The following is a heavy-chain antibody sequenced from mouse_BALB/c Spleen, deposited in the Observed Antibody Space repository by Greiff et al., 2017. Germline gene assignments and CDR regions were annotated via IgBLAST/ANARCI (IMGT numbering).Heavy chain of an antibody. CDR3: ASYDGWFAY. V-gene: IGHV1-82*01. D-gene: IGHD2-12*01. CDR2: IYPGDGDT. Sequence: VQLQQSGPELVKPGASVKISCKASGYAFSSSWMNWVKQRPGQGLEWIGRIYPGDGDTNYNGKFKGKATLTADKSSSTAYMQLSSLTSVDSAVYFCASYDGWFAYWGQGTLVTVSA. J-gene: IGHJ3*01. CDR1: GYAFSSSW.